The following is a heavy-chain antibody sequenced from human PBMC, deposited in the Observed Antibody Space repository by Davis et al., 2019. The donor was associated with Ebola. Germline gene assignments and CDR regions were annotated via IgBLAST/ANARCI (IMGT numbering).Heavy chain of an antibody. CDR2: IIPILGIA. D-gene: IGHD2-15*01. CDR1: FCTFSSHA. V-gene: IGHV1-69*04. Sequence: SSVPVSRQASFCTFSSHAISWVRLAPGQGLEWMGRIIPILGIANYAQKFQGRVTITADKSTSTAYMELSSLRSEDTAVYYSAREDGLGEVVVVDYWGQGTLVTVSS. CDR3: AREDGLGEVVVVDY. J-gene: IGHJ4*02.